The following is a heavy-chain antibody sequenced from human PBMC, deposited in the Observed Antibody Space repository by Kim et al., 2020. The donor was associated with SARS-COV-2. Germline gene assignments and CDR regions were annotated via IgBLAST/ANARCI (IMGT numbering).Heavy chain of an antibody. CDR1: GFTFSSHT. CDR3: VRDSYGSGSYSYNWLDP. CDR2: ITSSSSYI. J-gene: IGHJ5*02. Sequence: GGSLRLSCVASGFTFSSHTMNWVRQAPGKGLEWVSSITSSSSYIYYADSVKGRFTISRDNAKDSLFLQMNSLRAEDTAVYYCVRDSYGSGSYSYNWLDP. D-gene: IGHD3-10*01. V-gene: IGHV3-21*01.